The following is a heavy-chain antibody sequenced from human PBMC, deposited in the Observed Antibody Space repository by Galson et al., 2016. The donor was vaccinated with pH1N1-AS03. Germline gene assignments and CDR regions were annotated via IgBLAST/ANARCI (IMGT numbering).Heavy chain of an antibody. CDR1: GFTFSSFG. CDR3: AKVSAGSSSHNYFDH. Sequence: SLRLSCAASGFTFSSFGMHWVRRAPGKGLEWVAFIRFDGSVRFYADSVKGRFTISRDDSRKTLYLQMNSLRAEDTAVYFCAKVSAGSSSHNYFDHWGQGTLVIVSS. CDR2: IRFDGSVR. J-gene: IGHJ4*02. V-gene: IGHV3-30*02. D-gene: IGHD2-2*01.